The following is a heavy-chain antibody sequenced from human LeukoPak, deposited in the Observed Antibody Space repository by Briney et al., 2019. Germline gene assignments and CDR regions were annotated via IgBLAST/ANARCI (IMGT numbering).Heavy chain of an antibody. Sequence: GGSLRLSCAASGFTFSSYAMSWVGQAPGKGLEGGSVIYSGGSTYYADSVKGRFTISRDNSKNTLYLQMNSLRAEDTAVYYCARDYSLGYYGMDVWGQGTTVTVSS. V-gene: IGHV3-66*01. D-gene: IGHD1-26*01. CDR1: GFTFSSYA. CDR2: IYSGGST. CDR3: ARDYSLGYYGMDV. J-gene: IGHJ6*02.